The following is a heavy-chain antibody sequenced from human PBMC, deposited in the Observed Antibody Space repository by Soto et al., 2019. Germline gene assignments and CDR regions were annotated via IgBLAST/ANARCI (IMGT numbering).Heavy chain of an antibody. Sequence: QVQLQESGPGLVKPSQTLSLTCTVSGGSISSGGYYWSWIRQHPGKGLEWIGYIYYSGSTYYNPSLKSRVTISVDTSKNQFSLKLSSVTAADTAVYYCARGGLTFGESLNWFDPWGQGTLVTVSS. CDR2: IYYSGST. D-gene: IGHD3-10*01. J-gene: IGHJ5*02. CDR1: GGSISSGGYY. V-gene: IGHV4-31*03. CDR3: ARGGLTFGESLNWFDP.